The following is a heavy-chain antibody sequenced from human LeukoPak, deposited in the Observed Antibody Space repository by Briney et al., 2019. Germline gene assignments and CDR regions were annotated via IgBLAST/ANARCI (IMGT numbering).Heavy chain of an antibody. D-gene: IGHD3/OR15-3a*01. J-gene: IGHJ4*02. CDR3: ARQTGSGLFILP. CDR1: GGSFSGSY. Sequence: PSETLSLTCAVYGGSFSGSYWGWIRQPPGKGLEWIGSIYYSGNTYYNASLKSQVSISIDTSKNQFSLRLTSVTAADTAVYYCARQTGSGLFILPGGQGTLVTVSS. CDR2: IYYSGNT. V-gene: IGHV4-39*01.